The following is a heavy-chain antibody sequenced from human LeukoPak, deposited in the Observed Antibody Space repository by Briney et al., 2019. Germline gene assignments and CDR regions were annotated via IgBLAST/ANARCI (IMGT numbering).Heavy chain of an antibody. J-gene: IGHJ5*02. Sequence: GGSLRLSCAASGFTFSSYGMHWVRQAPGKGLEWVAVISYDGSNKYYADPVKGRFTISRDNSKNTLYLQMNSLRAEDTAVYYCAKEGAGWNYYGSNWFDPWGQGTLVTVSS. V-gene: IGHV3-30*18. CDR1: GFTFSSYG. CDR3: AKEGAGWNYYGSNWFDP. D-gene: IGHD3-10*01. CDR2: ISYDGSNK.